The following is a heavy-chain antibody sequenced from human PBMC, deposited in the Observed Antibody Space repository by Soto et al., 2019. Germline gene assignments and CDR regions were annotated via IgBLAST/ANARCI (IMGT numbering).Heavy chain of an antibody. CDR3: ARVNFDSSGLEIDY. CDR2: ISAYNGNT. D-gene: IGHD3-22*01. V-gene: IGHV1-18*04. J-gene: IGHJ4*02. CDR1: GYTFTSYG. Sequence: AASVKVSCKASGYTFTSYGISWVRQAPGQGLEWMGWISAYNGNTNYAQKLQGRVTMTKDTSTSTAYMELRSLRSDDTAVYYCARVNFDSSGLEIDYWGQGTLVTVSS.